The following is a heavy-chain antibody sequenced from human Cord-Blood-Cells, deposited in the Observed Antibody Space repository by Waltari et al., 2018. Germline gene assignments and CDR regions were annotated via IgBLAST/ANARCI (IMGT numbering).Heavy chain of an antibody. CDR1: GGSLSSSSYY. J-gene: IGHJ4*02. V-gene: IGHV4-39*01. CDR2: IYYSGST. CDR3: ARPRYSSSWYVDY. Sequence: QLQLQESGPGLVKPSETLSLTCTVSGGSLSSSSYYCGWLRQPPGKGLEWIGSIYYSGSTYYNPSLKSRVTISVDTSKNQFSLKLSSVTAADTAVYYCARPRYSSSWYVDYWGQGTLVTVSS. D-gene: IGHD6-13*01.